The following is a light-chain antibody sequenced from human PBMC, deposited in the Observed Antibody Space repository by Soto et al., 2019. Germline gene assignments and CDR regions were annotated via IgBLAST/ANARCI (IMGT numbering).Light chain of an antibody. J-gene: IGLJ2*01. CDR1: SSNIGAGYD. CDR2: GNS. CDR3: HTYDRSLSGHVV. V-gene: IGLV1-40*01. Sequence: QSVLTQPPSVSGAPGQRDTISCTGSSSNIGAGYDVHWYQQLPGTAPKLLIYGNSNRPSGVPDRVSGSKSGITASLAITGHQAEDEADYYCHTYDRSLSGHVVFGGGPQVTVL.